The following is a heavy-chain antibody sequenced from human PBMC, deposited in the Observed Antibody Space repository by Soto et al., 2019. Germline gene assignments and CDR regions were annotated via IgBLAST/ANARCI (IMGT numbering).Heavy chain of an antibody. CDR2: ISAYNGNT. Sequence: QVQLVQSGAEVKKPGASVKVSCKASGYTFTSYGISWVRQAPEQGLEWMGWISAYNGNTNYAQKLQGRVTMTTDTSTSTAYMELRSLRSDDTAVYYCARVVHYSNYRHTGWFDPWGQGTLVTVSS. D-gene: IGHD4-4*01. CDR1: GYTFTSYG. J-gene: IGHJ5*02. CDR3: ARVVHYSNYRHTGWFDP. V-gene: IGHV1-18*04.